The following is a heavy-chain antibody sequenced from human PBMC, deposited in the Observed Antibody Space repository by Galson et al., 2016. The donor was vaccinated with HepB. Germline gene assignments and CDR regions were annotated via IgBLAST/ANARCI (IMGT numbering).Heavy chain of an antibody. J-gene: IGHJ4*02. CDR3: ARAGGEWEPIDF. Sequence: SVKVSCKASGYSFSTNGIAWVRQAPGQGLEWVDWISAYSGNTKYAEKFQDRVILTAGTSTTTAYMELRSLTSDDTALYYCARAGGEWEPIDFWSQGTLVSVSA. V-gene: IGHV1-18*01. D-gene: IGHD1-26*01. CDR1: GYSFSTNG. CDR2: ISAYSGNT.